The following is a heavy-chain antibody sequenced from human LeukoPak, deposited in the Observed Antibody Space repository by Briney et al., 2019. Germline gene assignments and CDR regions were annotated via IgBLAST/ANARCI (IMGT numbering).Heavy chain of an antibody. CDR2: IYYSGST. V-gene: IGHV4-59*08. CDR3: ARHTAEKYNWFDR. CDR1: GGSISNYY. J-gene: IGHJ5*02. Sequence: SETLSLTCTVSGGSISNYYWSWIRQPPGKGLEWIGYIYYSGSTNYNPSLKSRVTISVDTSKNQFSLKLSSVTAADTAVYYCARHTAEKYNWFDRWGQGTLVTVSS. D-gene: IGHD5-24*01.